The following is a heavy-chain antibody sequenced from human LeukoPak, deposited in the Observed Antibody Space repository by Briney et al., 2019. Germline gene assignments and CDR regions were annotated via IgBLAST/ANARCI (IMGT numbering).Heavy chain of an antibody. V-gene: IGHV3-23*01. J-gene: IGHJ4*02. CDR3: GRLQLRMYAIGPDY. CDR2: ISGSGGST. D-gene: IGHD2-8*01. CDR1: GFIFSSYA. Sequence: PGGSLRLSCAASGFIFSSYAMSWVRQAPGKGLEWLSTISGSGGSTYYSDSGNGRFTISRENSKNTVYLQMNSLRAADTAVYYCGRLQLRMYAIGPDYWGQGTLVTVSS.